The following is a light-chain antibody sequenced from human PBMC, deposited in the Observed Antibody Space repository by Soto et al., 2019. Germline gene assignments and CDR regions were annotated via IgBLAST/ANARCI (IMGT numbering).Light chain of an antibody. V-gene: IGKV3-20*01. J-gene: IGKJ1*01. CDR2: GAS. Sequence: EIVLTQYQGTLSLSPGERATLSCRASQSVSSSYLAWYQQKPAQAPRLLIYGASSRATGIPDRFSGSGSGTDFTLTISRLEPEDFAVYYCQQYGSSRTFGQGTKVDIK. CDR3: QQYGSSRT. CDR1: QSVSSSY.